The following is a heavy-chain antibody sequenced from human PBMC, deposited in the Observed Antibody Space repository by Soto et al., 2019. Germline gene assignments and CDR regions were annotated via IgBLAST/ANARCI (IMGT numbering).Heavy chain of an antibody. CDR1: GFTFSSYA. Sequence: GGSLGLSCAASGFTFSSYAMHWVRQAPGKGLEWVAVISYDGSNKYYADSVKGRFTISRDNSKNTLYLQMNSLRAEDTAVYYCARLYDFWSGYYLRTYYYGMDVWGQGTTVTVSS. D-gene: IGHD3-3*01. V-gene: IGHV3-30-3*01. CDR3: ARLYDFWSGYYLRTYYYGMDV. CDR2: ISYDGSNK. J-gene: IGHJ6*02.